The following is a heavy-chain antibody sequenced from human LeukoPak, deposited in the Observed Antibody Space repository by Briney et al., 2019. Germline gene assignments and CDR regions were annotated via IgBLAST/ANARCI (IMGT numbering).Heavy chain of an antibody. V-gene: IGHV3-66*01. D-gene: IGHD3-16*02. CDR1: GFTVSSNY. J-gene: IGHJ4*02. Sequence: GGSLRLSCAASGFTVSSNYMSWVRQALGKGLEWVSVIYSGGSTYYADSVKGRFTISRDNSKNTLYLQMNSLRAEDTAVYYCARDSPNYDYVWGSYLDYWGQGTLVTVSS. CDR2: IYSGGST. CDR3: ARDSPNYDYVWGSYLDY.